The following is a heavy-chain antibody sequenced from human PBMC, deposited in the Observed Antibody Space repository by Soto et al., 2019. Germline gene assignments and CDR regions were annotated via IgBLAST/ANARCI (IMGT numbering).Heavy chain of an antibody. D-gene: IGHD4-17*01. Sequence: QITLKESGPSLVKPTQTLTLTCTFSVFSLSTSRLAVGWIRQPPGKAMECLALIYWDDGNYYSPSLKSRLTITKDTSKNQVVLTMTNIDPVDTATYYGAHSLGGGTVWAFDIWGQGTMVTVSS. CDR2: IYWDDGN. J-gene: IGHJ3*02. V-gene: IGHV2-5*02. CDR1: VFSLSTSRLA. CDR3: AHSLGGGTVWAFDI.